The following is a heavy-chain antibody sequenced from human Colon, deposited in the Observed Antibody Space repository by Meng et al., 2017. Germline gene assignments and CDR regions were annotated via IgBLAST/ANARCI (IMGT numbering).Heavy chain of an antibody. CDR1: GFTWSNCA. V-gene: IGHV3-23*01. Sequence: LKISCAASGFTWSNCAMSWVRQAPGQGLEWVSTITSDGSFTNYAGSVKGRFTISRDISKNSLYLQMHSLRAEDTAVYYCAKKTAGSGYQPFDSWGQGTLVTVSS. CDR3: AKKTAGSGYQPFDS. CDR2: ITSDGSFT. J-gene: IGHJ4*02. D-gene: IGHD3-22*01.